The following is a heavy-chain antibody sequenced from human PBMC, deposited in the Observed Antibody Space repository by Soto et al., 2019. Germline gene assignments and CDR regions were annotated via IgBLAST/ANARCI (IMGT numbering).Heavy chain of an antibody. CDR1: GYTFTGYY. D-gene: IGHD3-22*01. CDR2: INPNSGGT. Sequence: ASVKVSCKASGYTFTGYYMHWVRQAPGQGLEWMGWINPNSGGTNYAQKFQGRVTMTRDTSVSTAYMELSRLRSDDTAVYYCASFGVVVIRDYFDYWGQGTLVTVSS. V-gene: IGHV1-2*02. J-gene: IGHJ4*02. CDR3: ASFGVVVIRDYFDY.